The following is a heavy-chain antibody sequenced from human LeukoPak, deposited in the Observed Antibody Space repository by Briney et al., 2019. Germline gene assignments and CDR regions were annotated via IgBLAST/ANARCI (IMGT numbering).Heavy chain of an antibody. J-gene: IGHJ6*02. CDR1: GFTFTSSA. V-gene: IGHV1-58*01. D-gene: IGHD4-11*01. Sequence: SVKVSCKASGFTFTSSAVQWVRQARGQRLEWIGWIVVGSGNTNYAQKFQERVTITRDMSTSTAYMELSSLRSEDTAVYYCAATPGRGYTVTKNYYYGMDVWGQGTTVTVSS. CDR2: IVVGSGNT. CDR3: AATPGRGYTVTKNYYYGMDV.